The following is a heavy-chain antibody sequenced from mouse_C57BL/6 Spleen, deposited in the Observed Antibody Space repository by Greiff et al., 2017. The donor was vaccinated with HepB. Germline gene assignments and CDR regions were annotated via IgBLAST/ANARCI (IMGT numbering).Heavy chain of an antibody. CDR1: GYSITSGYY. CDR3: ASITTVVERYWYFDV. Sequence: DVQLLESGPGLVKPSQSLSLTCSVTGYSITSGYYWNWIRQFPGNKLEWMGYISYDGSNNYNPSLKNRISITRDTSKNQFFLKLNSVTTEDTATYYCASITTVVERYWYFDVWGTGTTVTVSS. J-gene: IGHJ1*03. V-gene: IGHV3-6*01. D-gene: IGHD1-1*01. CDR2: ISYDGSN.